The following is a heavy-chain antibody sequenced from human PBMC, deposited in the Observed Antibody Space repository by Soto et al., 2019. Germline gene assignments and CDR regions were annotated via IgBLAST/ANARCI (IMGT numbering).Heavy chain of an antibody. CDR2: IYHSGST. CDR3: ARAGIVQVSYAMDV. Sequence: SETLSLTCTVSGGSIGGDSWSWIRQSPGKGLDFIGYIYHSGSTNYNPSLKSRVTISMDTSKDQFSLRLSSVTAADTAVYYCARAGIVQVSYAMDVWGQGTTVTVSS. V-gene: IGHV4-59*01. J-gene: IGHJ6*02. D-gene: IGHD2-8*01. CDR1: GGSIGGDS.